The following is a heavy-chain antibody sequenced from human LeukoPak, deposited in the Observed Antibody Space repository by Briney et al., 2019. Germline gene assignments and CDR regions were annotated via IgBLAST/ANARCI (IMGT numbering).Heavy chain of an antibody. D-gene: IGHD1-26*01. CDR2: ISTTSTYI. CDR3: ARNSRIYRRIEEDYFDY. Sequence: GGSLRLSCAASGFPFSIYDMNWVRRAPGKGLEWVSSISTTSTYIYYTDSVRGRFTISRDNAQNSLYLQLNSLRAEDTAVYYCARNSRIYRRIEEDYFDYWGQGTLVTVSS. CDR1: GFPFSIYD. J-gene: IGHJ4*02. V-gene: IGHV3-21*06.